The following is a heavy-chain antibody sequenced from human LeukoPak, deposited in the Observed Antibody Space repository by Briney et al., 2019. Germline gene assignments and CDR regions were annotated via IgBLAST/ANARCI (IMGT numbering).Heavy chain of an antibody. CDR3: ARVAGYYYDSSGYSRAEYFQH. J-gene: IGHJ1*01. D-gene: IGHD3-22*01. Sequence: SETLSLTCAVSGYSISSGYYWGWIRQPPGKGLEWIGSIYRSGSTFYNPSLKSRVTISADTSKNQFSLKLSSVTAADTAVYYCARVAGYYYDSSGYSRAEYFQHWGQGTLVTVSS. V-gene: IGHV4-38-2*01. CDR2: IYRSGST. CDR1: GYSISSGYY.